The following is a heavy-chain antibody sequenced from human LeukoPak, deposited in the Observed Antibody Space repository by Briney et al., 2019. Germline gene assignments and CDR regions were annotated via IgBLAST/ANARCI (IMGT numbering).Heavy chain of an antibody. CDR2: IKQDGSEK. J-gene: IGHJ4*02. V-gene: IGHV3-7*01. CDR3: ARDPPVTAKD. D-gene: IGHD2-21*02. CDR1: GFTFSNCW. Sequence: GGSLRLSCAASGFTFSNCWMTWVRQAPGKGLEWVANIKQDGSEKYYVDSVKGRFTISRDNAKNSLYLQMNSLRADDTAVYYCARDPPVTAKDWGQGTLVTVSS.